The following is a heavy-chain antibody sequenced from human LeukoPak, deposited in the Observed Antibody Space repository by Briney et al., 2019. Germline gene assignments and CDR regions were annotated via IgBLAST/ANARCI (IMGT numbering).Heavy chain of an antibody. CDR3: AKEASIAARHPDY. J-gene: IGHJ4*02. CDR2: ISYDGTVQ. V-gene: IGHV3-30-3*01. D-gene: IGHD6-6*01. Sequence: GGSLRLSCAASGFTFKNYAMFWVRQAPGKGLEWVAFISYDGTVQYYADSVKGRFTISRDNSKNTLYLQMNSLRAEDTAVYYCAKEASIAARHPDYWGQGTLVTVSS. CDR1: GFTFKNYA.